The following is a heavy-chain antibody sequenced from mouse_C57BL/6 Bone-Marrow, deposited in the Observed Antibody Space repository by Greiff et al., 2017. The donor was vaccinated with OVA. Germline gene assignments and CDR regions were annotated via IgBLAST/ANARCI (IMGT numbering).Heavy chain of an antibody. Sequence: EVKVVESGGGLVQPKGSLKLSCAASGFSFNTYAMNWVRQAPGKGLEWVARIRSKSNNYATYYADSVKDRFTISRDDSESMLYLQMNNLKTEDTAMYYCVRGLYGYDSWFAYWGQGTLVTVSA. J-gene: IGHJ3*01. CDR2: IRSKSNNYAT. V-gene: IGHV10-1*01. D-gene: IGHD2-2*01. CDR1: GFSFNTYA. CDR3: VRGLYGYDSWFAY.